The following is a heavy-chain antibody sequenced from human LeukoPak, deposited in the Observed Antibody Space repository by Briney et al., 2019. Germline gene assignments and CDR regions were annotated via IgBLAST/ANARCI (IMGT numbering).Heavy chain of an antibody. CDR3: AKDQTPSVGYYQHY. V-gene: IGHV3-30*18. Sequence: GGSLRLSCAASGFTCSSYGMHWVRQAPGKGLEWVAVISYDGNIIHYADSVKGRFTISRDNSNNTLYLQMNSLRAEDTAVYYCAKDQTPSVGYYQHYWGQGTLVTVSS. D-gene: IGHD3-22*01. J-gene: IGHJ4*02. CDR2: ISYDGNII. CDR1: GFTCSSYG.